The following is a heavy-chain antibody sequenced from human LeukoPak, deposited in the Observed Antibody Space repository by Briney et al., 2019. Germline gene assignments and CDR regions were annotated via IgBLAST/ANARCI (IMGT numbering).Heavy chain of an antibody. CDR1: GFTFANYA. Sequence: GGSLRLSCAASGFTFANYAMSCVRQAPGKGPEWVSSVSGSGGETHSTDSVRGRFTISRDNSKGTLYLQMSSLRAEDTAVYYCARRSSDWFDYWGQGTLVTVSS. J-gene: IGHJ4*02. V-gene: IGHV3-23*01. CDR2: VSGSGGET. D-gene: IGHD6-19*01. CDR3: ARRSSDWFDY.